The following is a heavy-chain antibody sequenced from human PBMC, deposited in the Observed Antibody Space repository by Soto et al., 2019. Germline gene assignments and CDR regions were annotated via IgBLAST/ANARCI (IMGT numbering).Heavy chain of an antibody. J-gene: IGHJ5*02. V-gene: IGHV4-4*07. Sequence: PSETLSLTCTVSGGSISSYYWSWIRQPAGKGLEWIGRIYTSGSTNYNPSLKSRVTMSVDTSQNQFSLKLSSVTAADTAVYYCARSGGGYSYAYNWFDPWGQGTLVTVSS. CDR2: IYTSGST. D-gene: IGHD5-18*01. CDR3: ARSGGGYSYAYNWFDP. CDR1: GGSISSYY.